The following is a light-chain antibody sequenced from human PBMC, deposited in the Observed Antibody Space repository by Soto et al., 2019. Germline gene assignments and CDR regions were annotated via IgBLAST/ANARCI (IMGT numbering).Light chain of an antibody. V-gene: IGKV3-20*01. J-gene: IGKJ3*01. CDR1: QSINSRY. Sequence: EIVLTQSPGTLSLSPGERATLSCRASQSINSRYLAWYQQKPGQAPRLLIYGASSRATGIPDRFSGSGSGTDFTISISRLEPEDFAVYYWQQFGSSPGFIFGPGTKVDIK. CDR2: GAS. CDR3: QQFGSSPGFI.